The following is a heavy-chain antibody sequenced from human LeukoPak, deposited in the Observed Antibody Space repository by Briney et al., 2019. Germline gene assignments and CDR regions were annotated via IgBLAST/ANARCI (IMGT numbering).Heavy chain of an antibody. CDR3: ARDRRWELPFDY. D-gene: IGHD1-26*01. CDR1: GYTFTSYD. CDR2: MNPNSGNT. V-gene: IGHV1-8*01. Sequence: ASVKVSCKASGYTFTSYDINWVRQATGQGLEWMGWMNPNSGNTGYAQKFQGRVTITRNTSISTAYMELSSLRSEDTAVYYCARDRRWELPFDYWGQGTLVTVSS. J-gene: IGHJ4*02.